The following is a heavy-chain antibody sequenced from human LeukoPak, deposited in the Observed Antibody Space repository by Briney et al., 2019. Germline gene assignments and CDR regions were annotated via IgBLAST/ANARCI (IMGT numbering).Heavy chain of an antibody. J-gene: IGHJ4*02. V-gene: IGHV4-34*01. D-gene: IGHD4-17*01. CDR3: ARGQGTVTTH. CDR1: GGSFSGYY. Sequence: PSETLSLTCPVSGGSFSGYYWTWIRQPPGKGLEWIGEINHSGSANYNPSLKSRVTISLDTSKNQFSLKLSSVTAADTAVYYCARGQGTVTTHWGQGTLVTVSS. CDR2: INHSGSA.